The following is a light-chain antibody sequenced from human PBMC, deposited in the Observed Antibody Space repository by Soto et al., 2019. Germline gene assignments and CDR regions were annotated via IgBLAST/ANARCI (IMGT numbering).Light chain of an antibody. J-gene: IGLJ1*01. CDR2: RNN. CDR3: QSYDSSLSALYV. Sequence: QSALTQPPSVSGAPGQRVTISCTGSSSNIGAGYEVHWYQQLPGTAPKLLIYRNNNRPSGVPDRFSGSKSGTSASLAITGLQAEDEADYYCQSYDSSLSALYVFGTGTKLTVL. CDR1: SSNIGAGYE. V-gene: IGLV1-40*01.